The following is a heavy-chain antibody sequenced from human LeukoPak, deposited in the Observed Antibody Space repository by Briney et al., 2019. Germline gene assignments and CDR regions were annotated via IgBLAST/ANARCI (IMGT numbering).Heavy chain of an antibody. D-gene: IGHD2-8*01. CDR1: GGTFSSYC. Sequence: WGSLSLSCAVSGGTFSSYCRSWIRQAPGKGLEWVSSISSTSIYKYYADSVKGRFTISRDNAKDSLFLQMNSLRAEDTAIYYWVCDTRTYYTNWRGRPHYSDYWGQGTMVTVSS. J-gene: IGHJ4*02. CDR3: VCDTRTYYTNWRGRPHYSDY. V-gene: IGHV3-21*01. CDR2: ISSTSIYK.